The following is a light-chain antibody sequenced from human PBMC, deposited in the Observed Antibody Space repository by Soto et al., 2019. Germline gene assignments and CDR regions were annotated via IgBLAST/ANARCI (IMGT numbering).Light chain of an antibody. CDR3: QEYNYVPPGYT. V-gene: IGKV1-27*01. Sequence: DIQMTQSPSSLSASVGDRVTITCRASQDIKNYLVWYQQKPGKVPKLLIYAASTLQSGVPSRFSGSGSGTDFTLTISSLQPEDVATYYWQEYNYVPPGYTFGQGTKLEIK. CDR1: QDIKNY. J-gene: IGKJ2*01. CDR2: AAS.